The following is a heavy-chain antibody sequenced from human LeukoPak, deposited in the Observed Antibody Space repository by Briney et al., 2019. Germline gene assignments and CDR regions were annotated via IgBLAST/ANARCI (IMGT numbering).Heavy chain of an antibody. CDR3: AARARDYGDFGFDY. Sequence: GESLKISCKGSGYSFTSYWITWVRQMPGKGLEWMGRIDPSDSYTNYSPSFQGHVTISADKSISTAYLQWSSLKASDTAMYYCAARARDYGDFGFDYWGQGTLVTVSS. CDR2: IDPSDSYT. CDR1: GYSFTSYW. D-gene: IGHD4-17*01. J-gene: IGHJ4*02. V-gene: IGHV5-10-1*01.